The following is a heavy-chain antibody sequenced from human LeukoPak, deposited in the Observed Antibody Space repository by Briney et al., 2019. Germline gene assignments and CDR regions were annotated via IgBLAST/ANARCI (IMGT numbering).Heavy chain of an antibody. CDR1: GYTFTSYA. V-gene: IGHV7-4-1*01. D-gene: IGHD3-9*01. CDR2: INTNTGNP. J-gene: IGHJ6*04. CDR3: ASGRLRYFDWLLYGMDV. Sequence: ASVKVSCKASGYTFTSYAMNWVRQAPGQGLEWMGWINTNTGNPTYAQGLTGRFVFSLDTSVSTAYLQICSLKAEDTAVYYCASGRLRYFDWLLYGMDVWGKGTTVTVSS.